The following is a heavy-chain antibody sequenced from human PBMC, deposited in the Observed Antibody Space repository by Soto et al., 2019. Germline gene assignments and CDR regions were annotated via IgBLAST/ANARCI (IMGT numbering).Heavy chain of an antibody. J-gene: IGHJ4*01. Sequence: PSETLSLTCTVSGGSTSSYYWRWIRQPPGKGLEWIGDIYYSGSTNYNPSLKSRVTISVDTAKNQFSLKLSSVTAAGTAVYHCAGGECLGIDYWGQGNLLTISS. CDR3: AGGECLGIDY. CDR1: GGSTSSYY. CDR2: IYYSGST. V-gene: IGHV4-59*01. D-gene: IGHD2-21*01.